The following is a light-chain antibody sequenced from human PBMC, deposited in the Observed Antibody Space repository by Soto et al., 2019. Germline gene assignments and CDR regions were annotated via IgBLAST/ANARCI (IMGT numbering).Light chain of an antibody. Sequence: DIQMTQSPSTLSASVGDRVTITCRASQSISSWLAWYQQKPGKAPKLLIYKASSLESGVPSRFSGSGSGTEFTLTISSLQPEDFATYYCQQYISYWTFGLGTKVEIK. CDR2: KAS. V-gene: IGKV1-5*03. J-gene: IGKJ1*01. CDR3: QQYISYWT. CDR1: QSISSW.